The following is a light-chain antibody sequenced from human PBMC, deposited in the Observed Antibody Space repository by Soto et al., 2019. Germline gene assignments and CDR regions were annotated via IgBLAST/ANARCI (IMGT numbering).Light chain of an antibody. CDR3: QQYGSSPRT. CDR1: QSVSSSY. V-gene: IGKV3-20*01. J-gene: IGKJ4*01. Sequence: EIVLTQSPGTLSLSPGERATLSCRASQSVSSSYLAWYQQKPGQAPRLLIYGASSRATGIQDKFSGSGSGTDFTLTISRLEPEDFAVYYFQQYGSSPRTFGGGTKVEIK. CDR2: GAS.